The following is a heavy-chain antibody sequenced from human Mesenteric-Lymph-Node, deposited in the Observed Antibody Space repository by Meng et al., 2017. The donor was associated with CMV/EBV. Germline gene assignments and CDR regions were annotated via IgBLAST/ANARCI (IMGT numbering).Heavy chain of an antibody. CDR1: GFTFSTYA. V-gene: IGHV3-30-3*02. Sequence: GGSLRLSCAASGFTFSTYAMHWVRQAPGKGLEWVTLISYDGNNEYYADSVKGRFTISRDNSKNTVDLQMNSLRADDTAVYYCTYSLDRYSFFDYWGQGTLVTVSS. CDR3: TYSLDRYSFFDY. CDR2: ISYDGNNE. J-gene: IGHJ4*02. D-gene: IGHD3/OR15-3a*01.